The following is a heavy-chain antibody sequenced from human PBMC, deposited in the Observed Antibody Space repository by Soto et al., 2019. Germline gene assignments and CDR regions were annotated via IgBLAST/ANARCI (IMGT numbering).Heavy chain of an antibody. CDR1: GFKFSDAW. CDR3: TPDWPFYYDTVI. Sequence: EEQLVESGGGLVKPGGSLRLSCAGSGFKFSDAWMNWVRQAPGKGLEWVGRIKRKGSGGTIDYAAPVKGRFIISRDDSKSMLFLQMNTLKSDDPGVNYCTPDWPFYYDTVIWGQGTMVSVSS. D-gene: IGHD3-16*01. CDR2: IKRKGSGGTI. V-gene: IGHV3-15*07. J-gene: IGHJ3*02.